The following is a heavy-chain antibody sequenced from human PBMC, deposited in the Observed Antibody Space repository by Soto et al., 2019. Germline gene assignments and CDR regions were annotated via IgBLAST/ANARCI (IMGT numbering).Heavy chain of an antibody. CDR2: ISWNSGSI. J-gene: IGHJ3*02. CDR1: GFTFDDYA. D-gene: IGHD3-10*01. V-gene: IGHV3-9*01. CDR3: AKDKTLSFTMVRGVNAFDI. Sequence: EVQLVESGGGLVQPGRSLRLSCAASGFTFDDYAMHWVRQAPGKGLEWVSGISWNSGSIGYADSVKGRFTISRDNAKNSLYLQMNSLRAEDTALYYCAKDKTLSFTMVRGVNAFDIWGQGTMVTVPS.